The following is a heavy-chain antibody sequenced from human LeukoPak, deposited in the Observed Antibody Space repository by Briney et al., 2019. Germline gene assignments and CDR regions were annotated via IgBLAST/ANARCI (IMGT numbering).Heavy chain of an antibody. CDR1: GFTFTDAW. CDR3: TTVGVRYWYFDL. Sequence: TGGSLRLSCAASGFTFTDAWMSWVRQAPGKGLERVCRIKSIPDGGTTDFSPPVKGRFTISRDDSKNTLYLQMNSLKTEDTAVYYCTTVGVRYWYFDLWGRGTLVTVSS. D-gene: IGHD2-8*01. J-gene: IGHJ2*01. CDR2: IKSIPDGGTT. V-gene: IGHV3-15*01.